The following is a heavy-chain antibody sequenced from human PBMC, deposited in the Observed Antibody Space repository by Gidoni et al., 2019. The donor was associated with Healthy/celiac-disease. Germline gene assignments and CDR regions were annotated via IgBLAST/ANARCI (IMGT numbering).Heavy chain of an antibody. V-gene: IGHV3-33*01. D-gene: IGHD3-22*01. J-gene: IGHJ6*02. Sequence: QVQLVESGGGVVQPGRSLSLSCAASGFPFSSSGMPWVRQAPGKGLEWVAVIWYDGSNKYYADSVKGRFTISRDNSKNTLYLQMNSLRAEDTAVYYCARDPTYYYDSSGPHYGMDVWGQGTTVTVSS. CDR3: ARDPTYYYDSSGPHYGMDV. CDR1: GFPFSSSG. CDR2: IWYDGSNK.